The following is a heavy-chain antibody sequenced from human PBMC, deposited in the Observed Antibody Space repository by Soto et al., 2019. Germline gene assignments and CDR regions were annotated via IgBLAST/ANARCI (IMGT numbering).Heavy chain of an antibody. CDR3: ATPPRFKYCSGGSCSNYFDY. V-gene: IGHV3-23*01. J-gene: IGHJ4*02. D-gene: IGHD2-15*01. CDR2: ISGSGGST. Sequence: PGGSLRLSCAASGFTFDDHGMSWVRQAPGKGLEWVSAISGSGGSTYYADSVKGRFTISRDNSKNTLYLQMNSLRAEDTAVYYCATPPRFKYCSGGSCSNYFDYWGQGTLVTVSS. CDR1: GFTFDDHG.